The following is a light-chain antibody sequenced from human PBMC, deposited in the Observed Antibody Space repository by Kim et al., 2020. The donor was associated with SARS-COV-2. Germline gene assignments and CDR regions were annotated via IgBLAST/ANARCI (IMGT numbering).Light chain of an antibody. J-gene: IGKJ1*01. Sequence: GCPGERATLSCRASQSVGSNLAWYHQKPGQAPRLLIYDTSTRATGVPTRFSGSGSGTEFTLTISSLQSEDFAIYYCHQYNNWPRTFGQGTKVDIK. V-gene: IGKV3-15*01. CDR2: DTS. CDR1: QSVGSN. CDR3: HQYNNWPRT.